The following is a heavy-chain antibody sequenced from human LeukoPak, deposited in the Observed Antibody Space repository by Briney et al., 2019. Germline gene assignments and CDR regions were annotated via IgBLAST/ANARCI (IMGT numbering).Heavy chain of an antibody. CDR1: GFTFSSYG. V-gene: IGHV3-15*01. D-gene: IGHD3-3*01. J-gene: IGHJ4*02. CDR2: IKSKTDGGTT. Sequence: GGSLRLSCAASGFTFSSYGMSWVRQAPGKGLEWVGRIKSKTDGGTTDYAAPVKGRFTISRDDSKNTLYLQMNSLKTEDTAVYYCTTEKDYHYDFWSGYRTVIDYWGQGTLVTVSS. CDR3: TTEKDYHYDFWSGYRTVIDY.